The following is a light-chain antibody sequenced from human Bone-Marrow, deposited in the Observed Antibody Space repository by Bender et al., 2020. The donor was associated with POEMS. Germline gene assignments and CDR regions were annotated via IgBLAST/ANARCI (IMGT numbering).Light chain of an antibody. CDR1: SNDVGEYDY. CDR3: SSYAGRNNPPWL. Sequence: QSALTQPHSVSGSPGQSVTISCTGTSNDVGEYDYVSWYQLFPGKAPKVIIYDVTKRPSGVPDRFSGSKSGSTASLTISGLQADDEADYYCSSYAGRNNPPWLFGGGTKLTVL. V-gene: IGLV2-8*01. J-gene: IGLJ3*02. CDR2: DVT.